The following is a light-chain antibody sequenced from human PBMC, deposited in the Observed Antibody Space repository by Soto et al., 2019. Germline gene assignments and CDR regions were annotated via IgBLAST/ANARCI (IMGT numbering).Light chain of an antibody. V-gene: IGKV2-24*01. CDR1: QGLVYSDGNTY. CDR3: MQVTQFPYT. CDR2: MIS. J-gene: IGKJ2*01. Sequence: DIVMTQIPLSSPVTLGQPASISCRSSQGLVYSDGNTYLSWLQQRPGQPPRLLIYMISNRFSGVTDRFSGSGAGTDFTLKISRVEAEDVGVYYCMQVTQFPYTFGQGTKLEIK.